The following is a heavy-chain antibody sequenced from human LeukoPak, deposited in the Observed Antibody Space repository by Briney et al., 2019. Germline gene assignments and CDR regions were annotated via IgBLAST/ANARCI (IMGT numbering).Heavy chain of an antibody. CDR3: AKDYYYGSGTYSPYFDY. Sequence: GGSLRLSCAASGFTFDDYTMHWVRQAPGKGLEWVSLISWDGGSTYYADSVKGRFTISRDNSKNSLYLQMNRLRTEDTALYYCAKDYYYGSGTYSPYFDYWGQGTLVTVSS. J-gene: IGHJ4*02. D-gene: IGHD3-10*01. V-gene: IGHV3-43*01. CDR2: ISWDGGST. CDR1: GFTFDDYT.